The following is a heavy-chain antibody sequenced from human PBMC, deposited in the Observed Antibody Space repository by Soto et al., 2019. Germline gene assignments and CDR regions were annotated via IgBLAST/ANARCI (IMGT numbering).Heavy chain of an antibody. J-gene: IGHJ5*02. CDR3: ARWWMYAPRFDP. D-gene: IGHD2-8*01. CDR2: IYHSRST. V-gene: IGHV4-30-2*01. Sequence: QLHLQESGSGLVTPSHTLSLTCAVSGGSISSGDYSWSWIRQPPGKGLEWIGYIYHSRSTYYNPSLKSRVGISVDRSKTQFSLKLSSVTAADTAVYYCARWWMYAPRFDPWCQGTLVTVSS. CDR1: GGSISSGDYS.